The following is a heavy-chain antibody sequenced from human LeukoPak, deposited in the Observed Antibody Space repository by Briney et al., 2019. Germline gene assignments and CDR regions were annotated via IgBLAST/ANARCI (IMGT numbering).Heavy chain of an antibody. J-gene: IGHJ4*02. Sequence: GASVKVSCKASGYTFTGYYMHWVRQAPGQGLEWMGWINPNSGGTNYAQKFQGRVTMTRDTSISTAYMELSRLRSDDTAVYYCARERYYGSGSVYNQIDYWGQGTLVTVSS. D-gene: IGHD3-10*01. CDR1: GYTFTGYY. V-gene: IGHV1-2*02. CDR2: INPNSGGT. CDR3: ARERYYGSGSVYNQIDY.